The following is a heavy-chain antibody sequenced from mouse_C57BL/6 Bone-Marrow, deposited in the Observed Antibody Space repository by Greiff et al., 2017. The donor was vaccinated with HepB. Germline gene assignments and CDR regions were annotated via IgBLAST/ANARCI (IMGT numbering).Heavy chain of an antibody. CDR2: IYPGDGDT. J-gene: IGHJ4*01. V-gene: IGHV1-80*01. Sequence: VQLQQSGAELVKPGASVKISCKAFGYAFSSYWMNGVKQRPGKGLEWIGQIYPGDGDTNYNGKFKGKATLTADKSSSTAYMQLSSLTSEDSAVYFCASYTYAMDYWGQGTSVTVSS. CDR1: GYAFSSYW. CDR3: ASYTYAMDY.